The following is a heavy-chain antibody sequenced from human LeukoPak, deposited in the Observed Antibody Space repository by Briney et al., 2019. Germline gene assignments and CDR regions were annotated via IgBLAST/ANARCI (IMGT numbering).Heavy chain of an antibody. J-gene: IGHJ4*02. CDR3: ATTTIMVRGAIDY. Sequence: GGSLRLSCAASGFTFSSYSMNWVRQAPGKGLEWVSSISSSSSYIYYADSVKGRFTISRDNAKNSLYLQMSSLRAEDTAVYHCATTTIMVRGAIDYWGQGTLVTVSS. CDR1: GFTFSSYS. V-gene: IGHV3-21*01. D-gene: IGHD3-10*01. CDR2: ISSSSSYI.